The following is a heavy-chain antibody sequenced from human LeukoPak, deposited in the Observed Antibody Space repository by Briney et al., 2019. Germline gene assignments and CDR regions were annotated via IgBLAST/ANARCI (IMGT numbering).Heavy chain of an antibody. D-gene: IGHD3-9*01. J-gene: IGHJ6*02. CDR2: ISAYNGNT. Sequence: ASVKVSCKASGYRLTSYGISWVRQAPGQGLEWMGWISAYNGNTNYAQKLQGRVTTTTDTSTSTAYMELRSLRSDDTAVYYCARGQTDYDILTGYYPSYGMDVWGQGTTVTVSS. V-gene: IGHV1-18*01. CDR1: GYRLTSYG. CDR3: ARGQTDYDILTGYYPSYGMDV.